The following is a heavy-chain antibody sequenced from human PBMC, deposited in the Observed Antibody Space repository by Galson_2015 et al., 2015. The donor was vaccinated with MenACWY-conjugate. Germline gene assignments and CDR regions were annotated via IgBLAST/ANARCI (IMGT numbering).Heavy chain of an antibody. CDR1: GFTFSSYS. CDR2: ISSSSYI. V-gene: IGHV3-21*01. J-gene: IGHJ4*02. Sequence: SLRLSCAASGFTFSSYSMNWVRQAPGKGLEWVSSISSSSYIYYADSVKGRFTISRDNAKNSLYLQMNSLRAEDTAVYYCARDQGSSWYRDYWGQGTLVTVSS. D-gene: IGHD6-13*01. CDR3: ARDQGSSWYRDY.